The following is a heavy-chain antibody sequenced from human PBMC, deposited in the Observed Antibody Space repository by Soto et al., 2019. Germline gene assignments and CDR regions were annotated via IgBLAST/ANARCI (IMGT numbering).Heavy chain of an antibody. CDR3: TTDQVDYGIPYYFDY. CDR1: GFTFSNAW. Sequence: GGSLRLSCAASGFTFSNAWMSWVRQAPGKGLEWVGRIKSKTDGGTTDYAAPVKGRFTISRDDSKNTLYLQMNSLKTEDTAVYYCTTDQVDYGIPYYFDYWGQGTLVTVSS. V-gene: IGHV3-15*01. CDR2: IKSKTDGGTT. D-gene: IGHD4-17*01. J-gene: IGHJ4*02.